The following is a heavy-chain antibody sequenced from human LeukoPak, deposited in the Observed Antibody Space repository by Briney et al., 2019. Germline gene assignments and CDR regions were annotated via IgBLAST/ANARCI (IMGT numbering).Heavy chain of an antibody. Sequence: GASVEVSCKASGYTFTSYDINWLRQATEQGLEWMGWMNPNSGNTGYAQKFQGRVTITRNTSISTAYMELSSLRSEDTAVYYCARALPIAAAGTYWFDPWGQGTLVTVSS. CDR1: GYTFTSYD. CDR3: ARALPIAAAGTYWFDP. D-gene: IGHD6-13*01. J-gene: IGHJ5*02. CDR2: MNPNSGNT. V-gene: IGHV1-8*03.